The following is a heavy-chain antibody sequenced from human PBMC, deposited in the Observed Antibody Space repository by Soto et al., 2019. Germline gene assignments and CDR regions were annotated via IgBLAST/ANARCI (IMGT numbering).Heavy chain of an antibody. CDR3: ARADGYNRYYYSGMDV. Sequence: ASVKVSCKASGYTFTGYYMHWVRQAPGQGLEGMGWINPNRGGTNYAQKFQGWVTITRDTSISTAYMELSRLRSGDTAVYYCARADGYNRYYYSGMDVWGQGTTVTVSS. V-gene: IGHV1-2*04. CDR1: GYTFTGYY. J-gene: IGHJ6*02. D-gene: IGHD5-12*01. CDR2: INPNRGGT.